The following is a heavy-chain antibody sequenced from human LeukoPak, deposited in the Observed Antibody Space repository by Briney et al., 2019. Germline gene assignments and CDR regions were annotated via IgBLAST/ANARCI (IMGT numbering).Heavy chain of an antibody. CDR3: AKAPTGGYSSGYYNY. CDR2: IKQDGSEK. D-gene: IGHD3-22*01. V-gene: IGHV3-7*03. Sequence: PGGSLRLSCAASGFTFSSYWMTWVRHAPGKGLEWVANIKQDGSEKYYVDSVKGRFTISRDNAQNSLYLQMNSLRAEDTAVYYCAKAPTGGYSSGYYNYWGQGTLVTVSS. CDR1: GFTFSSYW. J-gene: IGHJ4*02.